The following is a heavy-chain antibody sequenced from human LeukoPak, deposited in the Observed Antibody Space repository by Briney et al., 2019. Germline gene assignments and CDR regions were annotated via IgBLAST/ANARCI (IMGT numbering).Heavy chain of an antibody. Sequence: PGASLRLSCAASGFTFSSYAMSWVRQAPGKGLEWVSTISGSGGSKDYADSVKGRFTISRDNSKNILYLQMNTLGAEDTALWYCAKRGYCSGARSYHHFDYWGQGTLVTVSS. CDR1: GFTFSSYA. CDR2: ISGSGGSK. J-gene: IGHJ4*02. CDR3: AKRGYCSGARSYHHFDY. V-gene: IGHV3-23*01. D-gene: IGHD2-15*01.